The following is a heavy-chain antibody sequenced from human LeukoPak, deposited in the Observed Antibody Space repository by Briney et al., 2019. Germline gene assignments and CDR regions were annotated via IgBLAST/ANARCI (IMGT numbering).Heavy chain of an antibody. CDR2: MNPNSGNT. CDR3: ARGDSSGWWAYSYFDL. D-gene: IGHD6-19*01. Sequence: GASVKVSCKASGYTFTSYDINWVRQATGQGREWMVWMNPNSGNTVYAQKFQGRVTMSRNTSISTAYMELSSLRSEDTAVYYCARGDSSGWWAYSYFDLWGRGTLVTVSS. CDR1: GYTFTSYD. J-gene: IGHJ2*01. V-gene: IGHV1-8*01.